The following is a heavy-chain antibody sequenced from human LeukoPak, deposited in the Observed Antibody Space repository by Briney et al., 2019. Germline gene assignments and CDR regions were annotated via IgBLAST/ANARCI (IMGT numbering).Heavy chain of an antibody. CDR2: INPNSGGT. CDR3: TRDAGDPLTYYFDY. CDR1: GYTFSGYY. Sequence: GASVKVSCKASGYTFSGYYMHWVRQAPGQGLEWMGWINPNSGGTYYAQKFQGRVTMTRDTSITTAYMELSRLRYDDTAVYYCTRDAGDPLTYYFDYWGQGTLVTVSS. J-gene: IGHJ4*02. V-gene: IGHV1-2*02. D-gene: IGHD3-10*01.